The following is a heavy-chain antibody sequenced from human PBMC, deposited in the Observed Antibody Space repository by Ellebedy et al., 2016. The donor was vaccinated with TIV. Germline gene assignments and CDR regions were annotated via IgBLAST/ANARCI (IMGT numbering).Heavy chain of an antibody. CDR1: GGSISTYY. CDR3: ARGPLRYFDWVYYYHGMDV. V-gene: IGHV4-59*08. CDR2: IYYSGYP. J-gene: IGHJ6*02. Sequence: MPSETLSLTCTVSGGSISTYYWSWIRQHPGQGLEWIGYIYYSGYPEYNPSLKSRVTISLDTSKDQFSLMLSSVTSADTSVYYCARGPLRYFDWVYYYHGMDVWGQGTTVTVSS. D-gene: IGHD3-9*01.